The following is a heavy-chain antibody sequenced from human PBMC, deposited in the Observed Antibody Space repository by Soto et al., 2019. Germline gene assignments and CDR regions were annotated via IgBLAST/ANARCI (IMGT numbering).Heavy chain of an antibody. CDR1: GFSLSTSGVG. J-gene: IGHJ5*02. D-gene: IGHD6-13*01. Sequence: QITLKESGPTLVKPTQTLTLTCTFSGFSLSTSGVGVGWIRQPPGKALEWLALIYWDDDKRYSPSLKSRLTITKDTSKNQVVLTMTNMDPVDTATYYCAHTMFRQGIAAAGTVDWFDPWGQGTLVTVSS. V-gene: IGHV2-5*02. CDR3: AHTMFRQGIAAAGTVDWFDP. CDR2: IYWDDDK.